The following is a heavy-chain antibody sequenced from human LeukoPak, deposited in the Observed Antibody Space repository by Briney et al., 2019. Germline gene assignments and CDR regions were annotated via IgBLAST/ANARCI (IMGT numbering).Heavy chain of an antibody. CDR3: AKGGGYDSYILGWPVDY. CDR2: ISWDGGST. Sequence: GGSLRLSRAASGFTFDDYAMHWVRQAPGKGLEWVSLISWDGGSTYYADSVKGRFTISRDNSKNSLYLQMNSLRAEDTALYYCAKGGGYDSYILGWPVDYWGQGTLVTVSS. CDR1: GFTFDDYA. D-gene: IGHD5-12*01. J-gene: IGHJ4*02. V-gene: IGHV3-43D*04.